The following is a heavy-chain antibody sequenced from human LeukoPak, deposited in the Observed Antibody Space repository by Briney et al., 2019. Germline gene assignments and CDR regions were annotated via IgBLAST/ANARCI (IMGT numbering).Heavy chain of an antibody. V-gene: IGHV4-59*08. CDR1: GGSSSSYY. CDR3: ARRTGTTSPHYMDV. Sequence: SETLSLTYTVSGGSSSSYYWSWIRQPPGKGLEWIGYMSYSGSTNYNPSLKSRVTISVDTSKNQFSLKLSSVTAADTAVYYCARRTGTTSPHYMDVWGKGTTVTVSS. CDR2: MSYSGST. D-gene: IGHD1-7*01. J-gene: IGHJ6*03.